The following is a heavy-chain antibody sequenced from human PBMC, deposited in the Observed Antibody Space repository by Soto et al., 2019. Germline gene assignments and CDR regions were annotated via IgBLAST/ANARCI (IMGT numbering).Heavy chain of an antibody. J-gene: IGHJ6*02. D-gene: IGHD6-13*01. Sequence: QPGGSLRLSCTASGFTFGDYAMSWVRQAPGKGLEWVGFIRSKAYGGTTEYAASAKGRFTISRDDSKSIAYLQMNSLKTEDTAVYYCTREGLTADAAAGKPNYYYYGMDVWGQGTTVTVS. CDR1: GFTFGDYA. CDR2: IRSKAYGGTT. CDR3: TREGLTADAAAGKPNYYYYGMDV. V-gene: IGHV3-49*04.